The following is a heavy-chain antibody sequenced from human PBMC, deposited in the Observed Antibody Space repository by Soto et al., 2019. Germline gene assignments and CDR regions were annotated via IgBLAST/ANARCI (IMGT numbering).Heavy chain of an antibody. Sequence: SETLSLTCTVSGGSISSYYWSWIRQPPGKGLEWIGYIYYSGSTNYNPSLKSRVTISVDTSKNQFSLKLSSVTAADTAVYYCARADSYDILAGPNWFDPWGQGTLVTVSS. D-gene: IGHD3-9*01. V-gene: IGHV4-59*01. J-gene: IGHJ5*02. CDR3: ARADSYDILAGPNWFDP. CDR2: IYYSGST. CDR1: GGSISSYY.